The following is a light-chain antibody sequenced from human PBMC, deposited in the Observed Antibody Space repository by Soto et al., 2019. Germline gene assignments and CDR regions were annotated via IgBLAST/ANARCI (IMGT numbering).Light chain of an antibody. CDR3: QQYENSPIT. CDR1: QSITSSF. J-gene: IGKJ5*01. Sequence: EIVLTQSPGILSLSPGERASLSCGASQSITSSFLAWYQQKPGQAPRLLIYGASSRATGIPDRFSGTGSETDFTHTINRLEPEDFAVYYCQQYENSPITFGQGTRLEIK. CDR2: GAS. V-gene: IGKV3-20*01.